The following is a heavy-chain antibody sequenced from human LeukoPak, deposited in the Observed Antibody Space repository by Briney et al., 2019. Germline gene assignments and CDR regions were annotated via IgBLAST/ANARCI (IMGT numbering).Heavy chain of an antibody. J-gene: IGHJ3*02. CDR1: GCSISSYC. D-gene: IGHD5-12*01. CDR2: INSDGSST. V-gene: IGHV3-74*01. Sequence: PGGSLRLSCAASGCSISSYCLSWIRQAPGKGLVWVSRINSDGSSTSYADSVKGRFTISRDNAKNTLYLQMNNLRAEDTAVYYCATQRGYAFEIWGQGTMVTVSS. CDR3: ATQRGYAFEI.